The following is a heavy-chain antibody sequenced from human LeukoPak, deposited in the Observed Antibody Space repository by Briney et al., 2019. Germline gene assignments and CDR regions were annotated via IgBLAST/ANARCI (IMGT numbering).Heavy chain of an antibody. Sequence: GGSLRLSCAASGFTFSSYWMSCVRQAPGKGRECVANIKQEGREKYYVDSVKGRFTISRDNAKNSLYLQMNSLRAEDTAVYYCPRESKDRGSWYDGYYYYYYGMDVWGQGTTVTVSS. CDR3: PRESKDRGSWYDGYYYYYYGMDV. V-gene: IGHV3-7*01. CDR2: IKQEGREK. D-gene: IGHD6-13*01. J-gene: IGHJ6*02. CDR1: GFTFSSYW.